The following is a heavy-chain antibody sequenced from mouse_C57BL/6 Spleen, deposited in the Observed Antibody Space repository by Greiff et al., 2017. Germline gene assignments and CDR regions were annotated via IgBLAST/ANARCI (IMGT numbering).Heavy chain of an antibody. CDR1: GFTFSSYT. D-gene: IGHD1-1*01. CDR3: ARRLYGSSLYAMDY. V-gene: IGHV5-9*01. CDR2: ISGGGGNT. Sequence: EVNVVESGGGLVKPGGSLKLSCAASGFTFSSYTMSWVRQTPEKRLEWVATISGGGGNTYYPDSVKGRFTISRDNAKNTLYLQMSSLRSEDTALYYCARRLYGSSLYAMDYWGQGTSVTVSS. J-gene: IGHJ4*01.